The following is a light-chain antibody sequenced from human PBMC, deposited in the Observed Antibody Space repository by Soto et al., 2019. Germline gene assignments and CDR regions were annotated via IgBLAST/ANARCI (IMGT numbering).Light chain of an antibody. CDR1: SSDVGSYNF. V-gene: IGLV2-23*03. Sequence: QSALTQPASVSGSPGQSITISCAGTSSDVGSYNFVSWYQQHPGKAPKLMIYEGNKRPSGVSNRFSGSKSGNTASLTISGLQAADEADYCCCSYAGSSTFVVFGGGTKLTVL. J-gene: IGLJ2*01. CDR2: EGN. CDR3: CSYAGSSTFVV.